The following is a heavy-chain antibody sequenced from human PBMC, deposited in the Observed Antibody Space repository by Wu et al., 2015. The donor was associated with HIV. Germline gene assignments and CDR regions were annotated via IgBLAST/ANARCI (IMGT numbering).Heavy chain of an antibody. CDR2: INPNSGGT. CDR3: ARETTYYYDSSGPNDAFDI. CDR1: GYTFTGYY. D-gene: IGHD3-22*01. Sequence: QVQLVQSGAEVKKPGASVKVSCKASGYTFTGYYMHWVRQAPGQGLEWMGWINPNSGGTNYAQKFQGRVTMTRDTSISTAYMELSRLRSDDTAVYYCARETTYYYDSSGPNDAFDIWGQGTMVTVSS. V-gene: IGHV1-2*02. J-gene: IGHJ3*02.